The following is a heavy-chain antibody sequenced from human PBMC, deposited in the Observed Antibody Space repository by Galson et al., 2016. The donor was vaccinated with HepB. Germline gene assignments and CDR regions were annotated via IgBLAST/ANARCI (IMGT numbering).Heavy chain of an antibody. Sequence: SLRLSCAASGFAFDRRALSWVRQAPGKRLEWVSVISSAGDITYYADSVKGRFTISRDNSKNTLYLQMDSLRAEDTAIYYCALPNWITTIAVGWFDSWGQGTLVTVSS. D-gene: IGHD3-22*01. CDR2: ISSAGDIT. CDR3: ALPNWITTIAVGWFDS. V-gene: IGHV3-23*01. J-gene: IGHJ5*01. CDR1: GFAFDRRA.